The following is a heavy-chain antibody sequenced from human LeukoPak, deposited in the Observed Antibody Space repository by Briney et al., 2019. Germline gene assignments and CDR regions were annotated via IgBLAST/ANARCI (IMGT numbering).Heavy chain of an antibody. CDR1: GYTFPSYA. V-gene: IGHV1-18*01. Sequence: ASVKVSCKASGYTFPSYASSWLRQPPGQGLEGMGWISGYNGNTKYAQKVQGRVTMTTDTSTSTAYMELRSLRSDDTAVYYCARGYSYGSDYYYGMDVWGQGTTVTVSS. CDR3: ARGYSYGSDYYYGMDV. D-gene: IGHD5-18*01. J-gene: IGHJ6*02. CDR2: ISGYNGNT.